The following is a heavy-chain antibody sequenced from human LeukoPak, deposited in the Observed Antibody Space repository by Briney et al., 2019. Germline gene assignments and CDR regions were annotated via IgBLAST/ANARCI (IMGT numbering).Heavy chain of an antibody. V-gene: IGHV1-8*03. D-gene: IGHD2-21*01. J-gene: IGHJ5*02. Sequence: ASVKVSCKASGYTFTTYDINLVRQAAGPGFEWMGWMNPKSGDAGYADKFQGRVAITRDTSINTAYLELSALTSDDTAVYYCARGPFGNCGGGPCHFRDIDNWYDPWGQGTLVTVSS. CDR1: GYTFTTYD. CDR2: MNPKSGDA. CDR3: ARGPFGNCGGGPCHFRDIDNWYDP.